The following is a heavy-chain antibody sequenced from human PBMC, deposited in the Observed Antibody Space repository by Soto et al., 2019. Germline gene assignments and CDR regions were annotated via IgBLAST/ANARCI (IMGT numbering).Heavy chain of an antibody. V-gene: IGHV1-3*04. CDR2: INTGNGNT. Sequence: ASVKVSCKASGYSFTTHAMIWVRQSPGQRPEWMGWINTGNGNTRYSPKFQGRVNITRDTSASTAYMELSSLKSEDTAVYYCARGEQLYHYYYGMDVWGQGSTVTVSS. CDR3: ARGEQLYHYYYGMDV. CDR1: GYSFTTHA. J-gene: IGHJ6*02.